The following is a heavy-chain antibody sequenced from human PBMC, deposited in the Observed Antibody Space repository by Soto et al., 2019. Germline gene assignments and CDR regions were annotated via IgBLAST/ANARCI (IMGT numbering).Heavy chain of an antibody. CDR2: INPSGGST. J-gene: IGHJ6*02. D-gene: IGHD2-15*01. CDR1: GYTFTSYY. CDR3: ASPARLGGYCSGGSCYRGAGWYYYGMDV. V-gene: IGHV1-46*01. Sequence: ASVKVSCKASGYTFTSYYMHWVRQAPGQGLEWMGIINPSGGSTSYAQKFQGRVTMTRDTSTSTVYMELSSLRSEDTAVYYCASPARLGGYCSGGSCYRGAGWYYYGMDVWGQGTTVTVSS.